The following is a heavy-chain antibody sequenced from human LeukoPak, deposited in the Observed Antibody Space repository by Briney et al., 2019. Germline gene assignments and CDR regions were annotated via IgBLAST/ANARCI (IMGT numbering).Heavy chain of an antibody. V-gene: IGHV3-7*01. J-gene: IGHJ4*02. D-gene: IGHD3-3*01. Sequence: PGGSLRLSCAASGFTFSSYWMSWVRQAPGKGLEWVANIKQDGSEKYYVDSVKGRFIISRDNAKNSLYLQMNSLRVEDTAVYYCARGGLRLLEWLSLFDYWGQGTLVTVSS. CDR3: ARGGLRLLEWLSLFDY. CDR1: GFTFSSYW. CDR2: IKQDGSEK.